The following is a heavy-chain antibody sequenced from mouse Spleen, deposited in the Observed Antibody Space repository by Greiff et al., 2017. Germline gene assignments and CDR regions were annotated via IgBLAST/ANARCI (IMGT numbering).Heavy chain of an antibody. J-gene: IGHJ3*01. CDR1: GFNIKDDY. D-gene: IGHD1-1*01. Sequence: EVKLVESGAELVRPGASVKLSCTASGFNIKDDYMHWVKQRPEQGLEWIGWIDPENGDTEYASKFQGKATITADTSSNTAYLQLSSLTSEDTAVYYCTGSNAWFAYWGQGTLVTVSA. CDR2: IDPENGDT. V-gene: IGHV14-4*01. CDR3: TGSNAWFAY.